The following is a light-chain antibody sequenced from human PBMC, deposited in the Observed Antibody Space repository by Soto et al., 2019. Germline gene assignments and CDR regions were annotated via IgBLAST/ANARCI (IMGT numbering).Light chain of an antibody. J-gene: IGKJ2*01. V-gene: IGKV3-15*01. CDR2: GAS. Sequence: EVVMTQSPATLSVSPGERVTIPCRARQIASSKLDWYQQKPGHAPSLFIFGASTRAAGIPTRFSGSGSGAELSLTISGLQTDVFAVYYYHHYNIFAYAFGQGTNLEIK. CDR3: HHYNIFAYA. CDR1: QIASSK.